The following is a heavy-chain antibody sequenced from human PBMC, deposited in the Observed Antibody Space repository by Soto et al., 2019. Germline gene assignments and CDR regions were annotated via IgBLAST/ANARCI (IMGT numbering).Heavy chain of an antibody. Sequence: GGSLRLSCAASGFTFSSYAMSWVRQAPGQGLEWVSAISGSGGSTYYADSVKGRFTISRDNSKNTLYLQMNSLRAEDTAVYYCAKDEGNYGAFDIWGQGTMVTVSS. D-gene: IGHD1-7*01. J-gene: IGHJ3*02. CDR1: GFTFSSYA. CDR3: AKDEGNYGAFDI. CDR2: ISGSGGST. V-gene: IGHV3-23*01.